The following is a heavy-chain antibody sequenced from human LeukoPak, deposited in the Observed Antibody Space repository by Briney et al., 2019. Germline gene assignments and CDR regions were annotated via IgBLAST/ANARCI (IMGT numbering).Heavy chain of an antibody. J-gene: IGHJ4*02. V-gene: IGHV3-48*03. CDR2: ISRGGRTV. Sequence: EGSLRLSCAASGFTFSNYEMNWVRQAPGKGLDWVAYISRGGRTVDYADSVKGRFTISRDSAKNALYLQMNSLRAEDTAVYYCAKGGGTGYSSSWYSNWGQGTLVTVSS. CDR1: GFTFSNYE. CDR3: AKGGGTGYSSSWYSN. D-gene: IGHD6-13*01.